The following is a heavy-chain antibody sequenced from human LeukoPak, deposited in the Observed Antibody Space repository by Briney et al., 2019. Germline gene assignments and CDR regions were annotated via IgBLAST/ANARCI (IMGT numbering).Heavy chain of an antibody. J-gene: IGHJ4*02. CDR2: IYSGGST. CDR1: GFTVSSNY. V-gene: IGHV3-53*01. D-gene: IGHD3-3*01. CDR3: AKYPTTIFGVVTPMGYFDY. Sequence: SGGSLRLSCAASGFTVSSNYMSWVRQAPGKGLEWVSVIYSGGSTYYADSVKGRFTISRDNSKNTLYLQMNSLRAEDTAVYYCAKYPTTIFGVVTPMGYFDYWGQGTLVTVSS.